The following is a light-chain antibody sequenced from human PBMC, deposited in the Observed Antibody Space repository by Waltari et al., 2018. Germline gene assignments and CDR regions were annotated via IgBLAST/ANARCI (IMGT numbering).Light chain of an antibody. Sequence: QSVLTQPPSVSAAPGQRVTISCSGGSSNIGNNYVSWYRQFPGPAPKLLSYENTERPSGIPGRFSGSKSGTSATLDITGLQAGDEADYYCGTWDSSLSGAVFGGGTHLTVL. CDR2: ENT. J-gene: IGLJ7*01. CDR3: GTWDSSLSGAV. CDR1: SSNIGNNY. V-gene: IGLV1-51*02.